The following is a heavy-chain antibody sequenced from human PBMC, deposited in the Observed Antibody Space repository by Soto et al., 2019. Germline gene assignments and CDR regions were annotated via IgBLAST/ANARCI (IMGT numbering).Heavy chain of an antibody. CDR1: GGTFNSFG. Sequence: QVHVVQSGAEVKKPGSSVKVPCKAYGGTFNSFGIKWVRQAPGQGLEWVGGIIPVFGTINYAQKFRGRVTIPADASTSTSYMELSSLRSDYTAVYYWAIENWGPGGHYFDFWGQGTLVTVSS. J-gene: IGHJ4*02. CDR2: IIPVFGTI. V-gene: IGHV1-69*01. D-gene: IGHD7-27*01. CDR3: AIENWGPGGHYFDF.